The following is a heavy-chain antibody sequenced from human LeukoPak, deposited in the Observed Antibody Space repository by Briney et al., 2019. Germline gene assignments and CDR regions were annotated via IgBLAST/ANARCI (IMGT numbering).Heavy chain of an antibody. CDR2: IRYDGSNK. Sequence: GGSLRLSCAASGFTFSSYGMHWVRQAPGKGLEWVAFIRYDGSNKYYADSVKGRFTISRGNSKNTLYLQMNSLRAEDTAVYYCAKNYDILTVGAFDIWGQGTMVTVSS. D-gene: IGHD3-9*01. CDR3: AKNYDILTVGAFDI. J-gene: IGHJ3*02. CDR1: GFTFSSYG. V-gene: IGHV3-30*02.